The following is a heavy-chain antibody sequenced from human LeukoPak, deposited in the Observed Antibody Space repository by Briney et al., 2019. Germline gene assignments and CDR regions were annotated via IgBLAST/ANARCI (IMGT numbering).Heavy chain of an antibody. CDR1: GFTFSSYS. V-gene: IGHV3-21*01. CDR3: ARDPTPVSVRRAQSFDY. D-gene: IGHD3-16*02. CDR2: ISSSSSYI. Sequence: PGGSLRLSCAASGFTFSSYSMNWVRQAPGKGLEWVSSISSSSSYIYYADSVKGRFTISRDNAKNSLYLQMNSLRAEDTAVYYCARDPTPVSVRRAQSFDYWGQGTLVTVSS. J-gene: IGHJ4*02.